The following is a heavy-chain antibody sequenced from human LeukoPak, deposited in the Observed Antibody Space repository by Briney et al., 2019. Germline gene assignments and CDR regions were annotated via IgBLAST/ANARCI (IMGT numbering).Heavy chain of an antibody. D-gene: IGHD3-22*01. CDR2: IAYDGKTT. Sequence: PGGSLRLSCAASGFTFSTYGTHWVRQAPGKGLEWVAVIAYDGKTTYYADSVKGRFTISRDNSKNTLYLQMNSLRAEDTAVYYCARGRNYYDSSGYYYFDYWGQGTLVTVSS. J-gene: IGHJ4*02. V-gene: IGHV3-30*03. CDR3: ARGRNYYDSSGYYYFDY. CDR1: GFTFSTYG.